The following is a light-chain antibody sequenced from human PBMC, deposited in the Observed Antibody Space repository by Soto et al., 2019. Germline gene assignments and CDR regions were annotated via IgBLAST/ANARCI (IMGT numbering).Light chain of an antibody. V-gene: IGKV1-5*03. J-gene: IGKJ1*01. CDR3: QQYITYSRT. Sequence: DLQMTQSPSTLSASVGHRVSITCRASQSISTWLAWYQHKPGKAPKLLIYQASSLEGGVPSRFSGSGSGTEFTLTISSLQPDDFATYYCQQYITYSRTFGQGTKVDIK. CDR1: QSISTW. CDR2: QAS.